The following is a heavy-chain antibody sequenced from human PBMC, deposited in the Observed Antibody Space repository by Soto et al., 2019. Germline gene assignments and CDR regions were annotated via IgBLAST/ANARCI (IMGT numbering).Heavy chain of an antibody. CDR3: ARDFRVYDSCGYFPRRYYYYGMDV. CDR1: GYTFTSYY. J-gene: IGHJ6*02. V-gene: IGHV1-46*01. Sequence: ASVKVSCKASGYTFTSYYMHWVRQAPGQGLEWMGIINPSGGSTSYAQKFQGRVTMTRDTSTSTVYMELSSLRSEDTAVYYCARDFRVYDSCGYFPRRYYYYGMDVWGQGTTVTVSS. CDR2: INPSGGST. D-gene: IGHD3-22*01.